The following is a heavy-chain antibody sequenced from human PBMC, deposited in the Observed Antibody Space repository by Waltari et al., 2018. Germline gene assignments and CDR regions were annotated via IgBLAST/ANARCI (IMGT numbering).Heavy chain of an antibody. D-gene: IGHD5-18*01. Sequence: QVQLVQSGAEVKKPGASVKVSCKASGYTFTSYDINWVRQATGQGLEWMGWMNPNSGNTGYAKKFQGRVTMTRNTSISTAYMELGSLRSEDTAVYYCAGGLRGYSDGYGIEPMGYWGQGTLVSVSS. CDR3: AGGLRGYSDGYGIEPMGY. CDR2: MNPNSGNT. CDR1: GYTFTSYD. V-gene: IGHV1-8*01. J-gene: IGHJ4*02.